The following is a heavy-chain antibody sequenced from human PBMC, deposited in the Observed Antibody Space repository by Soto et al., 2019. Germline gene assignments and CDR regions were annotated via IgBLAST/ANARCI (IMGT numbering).Heavy chain of an antibody. CDR2: IYYSGPT. V-gene: IGHV4-31*03. J-gene: IGHJ5*02. CDR3: ARYGSSGPSNWLDP. Sequence: PSETLSLTCTVSGGSISSGAFYWSWIRQRPGKGLEWIGYIYYSGPTYYTPSLKSRLTVSLDTSRNKFSLKLTSVTAADTAVYFSARYGSSGPSNWLDPWGQGTLVTVYS. D-gene: IGHD6-6*01. CDR1: GGSISSGAFY.